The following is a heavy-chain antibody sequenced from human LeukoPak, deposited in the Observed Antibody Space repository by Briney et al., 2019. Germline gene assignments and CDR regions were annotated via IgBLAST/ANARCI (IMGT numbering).Heavy chain of an antibody. V-gene: IGHV3-30*02. CDR3: AKELRYSDWLDLYYFDY. Sequence: GGSLRLSCAASGFTFSSYGIHWVRQAPGKGLEWVAFIRYDGSNKYYADSVKGRFTISRDNSKNTLYLQMNSLRAEDTAVYYCAKELRYSDWLDLYYFDYWGQGTLVTVS. J-gene: IGHJ4*02. CDR1: GFTFSSYG. D-gene: IGHD3-9*01. CDR2: IRYDGSNK.